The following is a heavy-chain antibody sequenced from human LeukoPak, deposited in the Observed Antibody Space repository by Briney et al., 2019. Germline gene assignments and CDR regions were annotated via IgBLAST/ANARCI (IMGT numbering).Heavy chain of an antibody. Sequence: ASVKVSCKASGYTFTNLGISWVRQAPGQGLDGMGWISAYNGNQTYAQKLHGRVTMTTDTSTSTAYMALRSLTSDDTAVYFRARAGQGYYYDTSASSYDYWGRGTLVTVSS. J-gene: IGHJ4*02. V-gene: IGHV1-18*01. CDR2: ISAYNGNQ. D-gene: IGHD3-22*01. CDR3: ARAGQGYYYDTSASSYDY. CDR1: GYTFTNLG.